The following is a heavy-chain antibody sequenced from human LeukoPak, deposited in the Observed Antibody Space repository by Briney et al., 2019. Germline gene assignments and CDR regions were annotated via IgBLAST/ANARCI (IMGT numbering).Heavy chain of an antibody. Sequence: SVKVSCKASGGTFSSYAIRWVRQAPGQGLEWMGGIIPIFGTANYAQKFQGRVTITADEFTSTAYMELSSLRSEDTAVYYCASSAAYCRGGSCYSNWGQGTLVSVSS. CDR2: IIPIFGTA. D-gene: IGHD2-15*01. V-gene: IGHV1-69*13. CDR1: GGTFSSYA. J-gene: IGHJ4*02. CDR3: ASSAAYCRGGSCYSN.